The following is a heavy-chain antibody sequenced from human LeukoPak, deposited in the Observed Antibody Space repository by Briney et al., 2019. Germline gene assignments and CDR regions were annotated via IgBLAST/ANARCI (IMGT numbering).Heavy chain of an antibody. CDR3: ARENVLRFLEWLPTTNYYYYYMDV. J-gene: IGHJ6*03. CDR1: GYTFTGYY. D-gene: IGHD3-3*01. CDR2: INPNSGGT. Sequence: ASVKVSCKASGYTFTGYYMHWVRQAPGRGLEWMGWINPNSGGTNYAQKFQGRVTMTRDTSISTAYMELSRLRSDDTAVYYCARENVLRFLEWLPTTNYYYYYMDVWGKGTTVTVSS. V-gene: IGHV1-2*02.